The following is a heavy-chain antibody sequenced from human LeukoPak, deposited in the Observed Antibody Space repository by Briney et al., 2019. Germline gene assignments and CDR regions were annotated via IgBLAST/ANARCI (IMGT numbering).Heavy chain of an antibody. Sequence: GGSLRLSCAASGFTFSSYVMHWVRQAPGKGLEWVAFVPYDGSKNSYTDSVKGRFTISRDNSRNTLYLQMNTLRAEDTAVYYCAKDGGNYEFDYWGQGTLVTVSA. CDR3: AKDGGNYEFDY. V-gene: IGHV3-30*02. D-gene: IGHD4-11*01. CDR2: VPYDGSKN. J-gene: IGHJ4*02. CDR1: GFTFSSYV.